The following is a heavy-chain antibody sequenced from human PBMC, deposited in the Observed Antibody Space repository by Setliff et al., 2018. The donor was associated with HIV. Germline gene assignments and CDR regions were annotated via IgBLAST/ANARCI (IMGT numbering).Heavy chain of an antibody. D-gene: IGHD3-10*01. CDR3: ASKGGSENFPDSDAFDI. J-gene: IGHJ3*02. CDR1: GYAFSDYS. V-gene: IGHV1-2*06. Sequence: ASVKVSCKTSGYAFSDYSIHWVRQAPGQGLEWVGRINPDSRGTNYAQTFQARVTMTRDTSTSTVYLELRSLRSEDTAVYFCASKGGSENFPDSDAFDIWGLGTLVTVSS. CDR2: INPDSRGT.